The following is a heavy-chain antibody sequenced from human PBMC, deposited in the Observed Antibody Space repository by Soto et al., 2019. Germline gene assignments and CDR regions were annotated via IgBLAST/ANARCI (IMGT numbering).Heavy chain of an antibody. CDR1: GFIFSDHG. Sequence: GGSLIFSCTAPGFIFSDHGMHWVRQAPGKGLEWVASISGSVGSTSYADSVKGRFTISRDNAKNTLYLQMNSLRAEDTAVYYCARSRRYFEWHDAFEIWGQGKMVTV. CDR3: ARSRRYFEWHDAFEI. D-gene: IGHD3-9*01. J-gene: IGHJ3*02. CDR2: ISGSVGST. V-gene: IGHV3-74*01.